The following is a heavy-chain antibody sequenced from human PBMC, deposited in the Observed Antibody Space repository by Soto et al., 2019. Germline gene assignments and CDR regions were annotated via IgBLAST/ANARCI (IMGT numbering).Heavy chain of an antibody. D-gene: IGHD3-10*01. J-gene: IGHJ4*02. CDR3: ARDRGQFLDY. Sequence: GGSLRLSCAASGFTFFNFWMSWVCQAPGKGLEWVANIKQGGSEKYYVDSVRGRFTISRDDAKNSVYLQMNSLRAEDTAVYYCARDRGQFLDYWGQGTLVTVSS. V-gene: IGHV3-7*01. CDR2: IKQGGSEK. CDR1: GFTFFNFW.